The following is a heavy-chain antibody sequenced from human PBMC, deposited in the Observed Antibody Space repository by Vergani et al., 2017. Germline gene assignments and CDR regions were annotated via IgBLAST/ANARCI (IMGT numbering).Heavy chain of an antibody. V-gene: IGHV3-23*01. CDR1: GFTFSSYA. D-gene: IGHD4-17*01. CDR3: AKEGYGDHGAHFDY. CDR2: ISGGGGST. Sequence: EVQLLESGGGLVQPGGSLRLSCAASGFTFSSYAMSWVRQAPGKGLEWVSAISGGGGSTYYADSVKVRFPISRDNSKNTLYLQMNSLRAEDTAVYYCAKEGYGDHGAHFDYWGQGTLVTVSS. J-gene: IGHJ4*02.